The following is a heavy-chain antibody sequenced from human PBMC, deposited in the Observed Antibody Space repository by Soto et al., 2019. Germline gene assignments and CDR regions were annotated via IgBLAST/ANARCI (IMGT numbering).Heavy chain of an antibody. D-gene: IGHD6-19*01. CDR3: ARSGWNSPYYSLGLDV. V-gene: IGHV1-18*01. CDR2: ISPYNGNT. J-gene: IGHJ6*02. CDR1: GYTFPAFG. Sequence: QEQLVQSGAEVREPGASVKVSCPTSGYTFPAFGITWVRQAQGQGLAVLGWISPYNGNTKYADNFQVRLTLTAEMSTDTVYMELGGLRPDDTAVYYCARSGWNSPYYSLGLDVWGQGTTVTVSS.